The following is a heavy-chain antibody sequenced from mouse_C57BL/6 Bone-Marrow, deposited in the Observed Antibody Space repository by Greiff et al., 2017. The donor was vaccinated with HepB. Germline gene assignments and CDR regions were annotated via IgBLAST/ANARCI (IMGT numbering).Heavy chain of an antibody. J-gene: IGHJ4*01. CDR1: GFNIKDDY. Sequence: VQLQQSGAELVRPGASVKLSCTASGFNIKDDYMHWVKQRPEQGLEWIGWIDPENGDTEYASKFQGKATITADTSSNTAYLQLSSLTSEDTAVYYCTTEITTVVAPYYAMDYWGQGTSVTVSS. V-gene: IGHV14-4*01. D-gene: IGHD1-1*01. CDR3: TTEITTVVAPYYAMDY. CDR2: IDPENGDT.